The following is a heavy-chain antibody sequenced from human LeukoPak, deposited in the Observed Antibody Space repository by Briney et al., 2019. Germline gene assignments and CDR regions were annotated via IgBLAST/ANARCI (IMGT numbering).Heavy chain of an antibody. CDR3: AKKIGAVAGTPMTD. J-gene: IGHJ4*02. V-gene: IGHV3-23*01. CDR1: GFTFSDYY. CDR2: ISGSGGST. D-gene: IGHD6-19*01. Sequence: GGSLRLSCAASGFTFSDYYMSWVRQAPGKGLEWVSAISGSGGSTYYADSVKGRFTISRDNSKNTLYLQMNSLRAEDTAVYYCAKKIGAVAGTPMTDWGQGTLVTVSS.